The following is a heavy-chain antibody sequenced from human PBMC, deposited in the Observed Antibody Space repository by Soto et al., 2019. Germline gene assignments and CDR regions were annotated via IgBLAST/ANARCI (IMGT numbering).Heavy chain of an antibody. Sequence: QVQLQESGPGLVKPLGTLSLTCAVSGASIGTSNWWSWVRQSPGKGLEWIGEIDDSGSTESNPSLKSRVTISLDNSKNQFPQHVSSVTAADTAVYYCARLKTYDVLNKSDYWGQGSLVTVSS. CDR1: GASIGTSNW. CDR2: IDDSGST. J-gene: IGHJ4*02. V-gene: IGHV4-4*02. D-gene: IGHD3-9*01. CDR3: ARLKTYDVLNKSDY.